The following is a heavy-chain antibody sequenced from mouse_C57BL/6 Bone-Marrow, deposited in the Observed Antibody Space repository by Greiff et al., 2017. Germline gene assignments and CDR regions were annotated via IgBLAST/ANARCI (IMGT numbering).Heavy chain of an antibody. J-gene: IGHJ4*01. Sequence: EVHLVESGGGLVKPGGSLKHCNAASGITFSDSGMHWSRQAPEKVLEWVAYISSGSSTIYYADTVKGRFTISRDNAKNTLFLQMTSLRSEDTAMYYCANAYYAMDYCSQGTSVTVSS. V-gene: IGHV5-17*01. CDR3: ANAYYAMDY. CDR2: ISSGSSTI. CDR1: GITFSDSG.